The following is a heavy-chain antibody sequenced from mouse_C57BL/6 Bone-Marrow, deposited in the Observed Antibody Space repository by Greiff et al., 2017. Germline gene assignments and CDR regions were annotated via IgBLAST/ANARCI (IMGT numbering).Heavy chain of an antibody. Sequence: QVQLQQPGAELVKPGASVKLSCKASGYTFTSYWIPWVKQRPGQGLEWIGDIYPGSGSTNYNEKFKSKATLTVDKSSSPAYMQLSSLTSEDSAVFYGARCSGLWFDFGGRGTLVTVSA. CDR2: IYPGSGST. V-gene: IGHV1-55*01. J-gene: IGHJ3*01. D-gene: IGHD2-4*01. CDR1: GYTFTSYW. CDR3: ARCSGLWFDF.